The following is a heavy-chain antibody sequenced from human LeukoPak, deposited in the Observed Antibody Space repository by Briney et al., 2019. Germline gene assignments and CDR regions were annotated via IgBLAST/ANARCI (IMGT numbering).Heavy chain of an antibody. V-gene: IGHV3-23*01. CDR3: AKVNNIAVAGTLDY. D-gene: IGHD6-13*01. CDR1: GFTFGRYA. CDR2: ISGSAAGT. Sequence: GGSLRLSCAASGFTFGRYAMNWVRQAPGKGLEWVPAISGSAAGTYYADSVKGRFTISRDNSKNTLYLQMSSLRAEDTAAYYCAKVNNIAVAGTLDYWGQGTLVTVSS. J-gene: IGHJ4*02.